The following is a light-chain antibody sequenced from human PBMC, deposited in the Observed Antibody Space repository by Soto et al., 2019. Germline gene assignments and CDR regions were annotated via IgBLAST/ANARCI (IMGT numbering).Light chain of an antibody. J-gene: IGLJ1*01. CDR2: DVS. V-gene: IGLV2-11*01. CDR3: CSYAGSYTSYV. Sequence: SALTQPRSVSGSPGQSVTISCTGTSSDVDGYNYVSWYQQHPGKAPKLMIYDVSERPSGVPDRFSGSKSGNTASLTISGLQAEDEADYYCCSYAGSYTSYVFGTGTKVTV. CDR1: SSDVDGYNY.